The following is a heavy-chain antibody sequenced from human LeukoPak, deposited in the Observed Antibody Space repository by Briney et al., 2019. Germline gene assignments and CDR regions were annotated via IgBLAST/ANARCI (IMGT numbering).Heavy chain of an antibody. CDR2: INPNSGGT. V-gene: IGHV1-2*06. J-gene: IGHJ4*02. CDR1: GYTFTGYY. Sequence: GASMKVSCKASGYTFTGYYMHWVRQAPGQGLEWMGRINPNSGGTNYAQKIQGRVTMTRDTSINTAYMELSRLRSDDTAVYYCARGNRWDTRDYWGQGTLVTVSS. CDR3: ARGNRWDTRDY. D-gene: IGHD1-26*01.